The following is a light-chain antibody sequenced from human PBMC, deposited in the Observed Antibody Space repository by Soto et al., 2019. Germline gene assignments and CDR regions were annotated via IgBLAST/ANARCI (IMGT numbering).Light chain of an antibody. CDR2: GAS. J-gene: IGKJ5*01. CDR3: QQYGTSAPII. V-gene: IGKV3-20*01. CDR1: QSVSSNY. Sequence: EIVLTQSPGTLSLSPGERATLSCRASQSVSSNYLAWYQHRPGQAPRLLIYGASSRAPGIPDRFSGSGSGTDFTLTISRLEPEDFAMYYCQQYGTSAPIIFGQGTRLEIE.